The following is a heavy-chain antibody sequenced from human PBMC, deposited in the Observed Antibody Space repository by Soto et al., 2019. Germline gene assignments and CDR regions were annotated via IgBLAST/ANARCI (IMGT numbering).Heavy chain of an antibody. J-gene: IGHJ4*02. CDR2: ISDSGGST. Sequence: GGSLRLSCAASGFTFSSHAMSWVRLAPGKGLEWVSGISDSGGSTYYADSVKGRFTISRDNSKNTLYLQMNSLRAEDTALYYCAKGAAGYSSGPFEYWGQGTLVTVSS. V-gene: IGHV3-23*01. CDR1: GFTFSSHA. CDR3: AKGAAGYSSGPFEY. D-gene: IGHD6-19*01.